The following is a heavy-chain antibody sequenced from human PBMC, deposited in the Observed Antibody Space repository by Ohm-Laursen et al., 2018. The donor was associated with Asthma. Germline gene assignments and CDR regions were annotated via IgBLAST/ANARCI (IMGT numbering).Heavy chain of an antibody. CDR1: GGTFSNYV. CDR2: INSVFATT. V-gene: IGHV1-69*13. J-gene: IGHJ4*02. D-gene: IGHD2-15*01. Sequence: SVKVSCKSSGGTFSNYVIGWVRQAPGQGLEWMGGINSVFATTDYGQKFRGRVAITADESTATVYMELSSLRSDDTALYYCGRKRGSCITSTCYSLDFWGQGTLITVSS. CDR3: GRKRGSCITSTCYSLDF.